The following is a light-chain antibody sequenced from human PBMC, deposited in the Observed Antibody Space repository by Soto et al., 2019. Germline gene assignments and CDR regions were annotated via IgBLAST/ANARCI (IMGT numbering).Light chain of an antibody. J-gene: IGKJ4*01. Sequence: DIQMTQSPSTLSASVGDTVTITCRASQNINRWLSWYQQRPGKAPNLLIHKVSSLEGGVPSRFSGSASGTEFTLTICSLQPDDFLAYFCLQYNVYSRTFGGGTKVEI. CDR1: QNINRW. V-gene: IGKV1-5*03. CDR2: KVS. CDR3: LQYNVYSRT.